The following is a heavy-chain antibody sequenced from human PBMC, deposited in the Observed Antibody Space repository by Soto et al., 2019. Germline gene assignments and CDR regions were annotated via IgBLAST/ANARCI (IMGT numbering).Heavy chain of an antibody. V-gene: IGHV3-33*01. D-gene: IGHD6-19*01. Sequence: QVQLVESGGGVVQPGRSLRLSCAASGFTFSSYGMHWVRQAPGKGLEWVAVIWYDGSNKYYADSVKGRFTISRDNSKNTLYLQMNSLRAEDTAVYYCARDNSFSSGWYEIDYRGQGTLVTVSS. J-gene: IGHJ4*02. CDR1: GFTFSSYG. CDR3: ARDNSFSSGWYEIDY. CDR2: IWYDGSNK.